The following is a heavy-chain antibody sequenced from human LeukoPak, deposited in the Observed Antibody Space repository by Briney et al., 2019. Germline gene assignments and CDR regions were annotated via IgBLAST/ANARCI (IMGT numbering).Heavy chain of an antibody. CDR1: GGSISSGGYY. J-gene: IGHJ4*02. Sequence: SETLPLTCTVSGGSISSGGYYWSWIRQPPGKGLEWIGYIYHSGSTYYNPSLKSRVTISVDRSKNQFSLKLSSVTAADTAVYYCARSAAAGIVYFDYWGQGTLVTVSS. D-gene: IGHD6-13*01. CDR3: ARSAAAGIVYFDY. V-gene: IGHV4-30-2*01. CDR2: IYHSGST.